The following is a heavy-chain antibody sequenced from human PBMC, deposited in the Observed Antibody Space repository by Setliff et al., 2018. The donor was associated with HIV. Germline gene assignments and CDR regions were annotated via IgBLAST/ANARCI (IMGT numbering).Heavy chain of an antibody. CDR3: ASLQADAVDV. Sequence: PGESLKISCKGYGYSFTSYWIGWVRQMPGKGLEWMGIIHPRDSETRYSPSFQGQVTISADKSISTAYLQWSSLKASDTAMYYCASLQADAVDVWGQGTTVTVSS. V-gene: IGHV5-51*01. J-gene: IGHJ6*02. CDR1: GYSFTSYW. CDR2: IHPRDSET.